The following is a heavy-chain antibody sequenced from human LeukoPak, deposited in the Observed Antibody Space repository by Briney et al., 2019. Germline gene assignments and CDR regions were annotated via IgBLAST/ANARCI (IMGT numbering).Heavy chain of an antibody. CDR2: IKQDGSEK. Sequence: AGGSLRLSCAASGFTFSNYWMSWGRQAPGKGLEWVANIKQDGSEKYYVDSVKGRFTISRDNAKNSLYLQMNSLRAEDTAVYYCARLGSGYCSGGSCYSDYFDYWGQGTLVTVSS. CDR3: ARLGSGYCSGGSCYSDYFDY. J-gene: IGHJ4*02. V-gene: IGHV3-7*03. CDR1: GFTFSNYW. D-gene: IGHD2-15*01.